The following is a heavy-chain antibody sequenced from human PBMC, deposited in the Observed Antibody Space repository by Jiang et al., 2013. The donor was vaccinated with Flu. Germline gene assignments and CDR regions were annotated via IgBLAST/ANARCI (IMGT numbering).Heavy chain of an antibody. D-gene: IGHD4-17*01. CDR2: IYYSGST. V-gene: IGHV4-59*08. CDR1: GGSISSYY. J-gene: IGHJ4*01. Sequence: VQLVESGPGLVKPSETLSLTCTVSGGSISSYYWSWIRQPPGKGLEWIGYIYYSGSTNYNPSLKSRVTISVDTSKNQFSLKLSSVTAADTAVYYCATTTTVTNYFDYWG. CDR3: ATTTTVTNYFDY.